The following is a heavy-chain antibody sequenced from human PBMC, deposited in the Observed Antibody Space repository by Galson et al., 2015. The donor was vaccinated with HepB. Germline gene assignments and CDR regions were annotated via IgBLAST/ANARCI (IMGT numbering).Heavy chain of an antibody. Sequence: LSLTCTVSGGSISSGTYYWSWIRQHPGKGLEWVGYINSSGSTNYNPALRSRVTMSIDTSKNQFSLRLTSVTAADAAVYYCAATYTNGPSLEAFESWGQGTVITVSS. CDR1: GGSISSGTYY. CDR3: AATYTNGPSLEAFES. D-gene: IGHD2-8*01. V-gene: IGHV4-61*01. CDR2: INSSGST. J-gene: IGHJ3*02.